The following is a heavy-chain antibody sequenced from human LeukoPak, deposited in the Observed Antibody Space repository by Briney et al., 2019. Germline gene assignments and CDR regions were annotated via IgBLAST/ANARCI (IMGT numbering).Heavy chain of an antibody. CDR2: ISRTGNSI. Sequence: SCKASGYTFTAYYMNWVRLAPGKGLEWISYISRTGNSIYYADSVKGRFTISRDSAKNSLYLQMNSLRAEDTAVYYCARGPYSSNWYVDYWGQGTLVTVAS. D-gene: IGHD6-13*01. V-gene: IGHV3-11*04. CDR3: ARGPYSSNWYVDY. J-gene: IGHJ4*02. CDR1: GYTFTAYY.